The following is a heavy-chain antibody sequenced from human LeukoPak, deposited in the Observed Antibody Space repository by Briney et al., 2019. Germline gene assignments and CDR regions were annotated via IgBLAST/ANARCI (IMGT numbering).Heavy chain of an antibody. Sequence: SETLSLTCTVSGGSISSYYWSWIRQPPGKGLEWIGYIYYSGSTNYNPSLKSRVTISVDTSKNQFSLKLSSVTAADTAVYYCARHLSSYGDYYYPGMDVWGQGTTVTVSS. CDR2: IYYSGST. J-gene: IGHJ6*02. V-gene: IGHV4-59*08. CDR3: ARHLSSYGDYYYPGMDV. D-gene: IGHD4-17*01. CDR1: GGSISSYY.